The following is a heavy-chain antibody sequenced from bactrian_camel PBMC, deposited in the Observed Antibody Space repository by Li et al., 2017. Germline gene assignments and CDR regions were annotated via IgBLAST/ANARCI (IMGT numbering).Heavy chain of an antibody. CDR2: RHMDSSNG. J-gene: IGHJ6*01. Sequence: VQLVESGGGSVQAGGSLRLSCFNSALPASGFGWCMAWFRRAPGKERGVIGVRHMDSSNGWTADAVKGRFTVSHDNAKNTLYLQMNSLKPEDTATYYCAASIRYCGRGYSPISADFSYWGQGTQVTVS. D-gene: IGHD2*01. CDR1: ALPASGFGWC. V-gene: IGHV3S59*01. CDR3: AASIRYCGRGYSPISADFSY.